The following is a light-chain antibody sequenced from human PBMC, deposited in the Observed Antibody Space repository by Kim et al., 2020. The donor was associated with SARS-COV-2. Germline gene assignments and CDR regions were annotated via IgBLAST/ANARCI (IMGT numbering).Light chain of an antibody. CDR1: QSVSSNY. CDR2: GVS. CDR3: QQYGTSQGYT. J-gene: IGKJ2*01. Sequence: EIVLTQSPGTLSLSPGERATLACRASQSVSSNYLAWYQQKPGQAPRLLIYGVSSRATGIPDRFSGSGSGTDFTLTISRLEPEDFAVYYCQQYGTSQGYTFGQGTKLEI. V-gene: IGKV3-20*01.